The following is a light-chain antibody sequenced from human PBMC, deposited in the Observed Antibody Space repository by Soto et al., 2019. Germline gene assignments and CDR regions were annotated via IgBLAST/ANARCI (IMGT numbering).Light chain of an antibody. CDR2: GAS. Sequence: EIGLTQSPGTLSLSPGERATLSCRASQSVGSYLAWYQQKPGQAPRFLIYGASSRATGIPDRFSGSESGTDFTLTISRLEPEDFAVYYCQQYGYSSWTFGQGTKVDIK. V-gene: IGKV3-20*01. J-gene: IGKJ1*01. CDR3: QQYGYSSWT. CDR1: QSVGSY.